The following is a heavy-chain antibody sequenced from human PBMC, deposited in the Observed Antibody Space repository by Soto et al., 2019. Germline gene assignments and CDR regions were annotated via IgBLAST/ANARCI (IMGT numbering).Heavy chain of an antibody. Sequence: ETLSLTCTVSGGSISSSSYYWGWIRQPPGKGLEWIGSIYYSGSTYYNPSLKSRVTISVDTSKNQFSLKLSSVTAADTAVYYCARPGYSSGWYYFDYWGQGTLVTVSS. CDR2: IYYSGST. CDR3: ARPGYSSGWYYFDY. J-gene: IGHJ4*02. CDR1: GGSISSSSYY. D-gene: IGHD6-19*01. V-gene: IGHV4-39*01.